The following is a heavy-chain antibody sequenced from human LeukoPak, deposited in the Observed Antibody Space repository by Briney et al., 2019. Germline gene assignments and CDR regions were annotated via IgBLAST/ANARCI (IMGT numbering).Heavy chain of an antibody. D-gene: IGHD6-13*01. CDR3: ARVVAADGGDELDI. Sequence: ASVKVSCKASGYTFSNYAVTWVRQAPGQGLEWVGWISAYKGNTNYGDKFQGRVTVTADTSTSTAYMEVRSLTSADTAVYYCARVVAADGGDELDIWGQGTLITVSS. CDR2: ISAYKGNT. J-gene: IGHJ3*02. CDR1: GYTFSNYA. V-gene: IGHV1-18*01.